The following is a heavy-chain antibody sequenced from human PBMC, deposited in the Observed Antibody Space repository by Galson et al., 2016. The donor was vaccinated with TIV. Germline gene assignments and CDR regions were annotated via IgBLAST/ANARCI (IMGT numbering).Heavy chain of an antibody. J-gene: IGHJ5*02. CDR2: INPDNGDT. CDR3: ARDVGSSSTSWFDP. D-gene: IGHD6-6*01. Sequence: SVKVSCKASEDTFTAYYIHWVRRAPGLGLEWMGWINPDNGDTNYAQKFEGRVTMTRDTSMTTVYMDLSSLKSDDTAVYYCARDVGSSSTSWFDPWGQGTLVTVSS. V-gene: IGHV1-2*02. CDR1: EDTFTAYY.